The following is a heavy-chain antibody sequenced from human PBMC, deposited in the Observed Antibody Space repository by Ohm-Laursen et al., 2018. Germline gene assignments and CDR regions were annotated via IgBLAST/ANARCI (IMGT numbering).Heavy chain of an antibody. V-gene: IGHV4-59*02. D-gene: IGHD2-21*01. CDR2: IYYSGST. CDR1: GGYVSSYY. Sequence: SDTLSLTCTVSGGYVSSYYRSWIRQPPGKGLEWIGYIYYSGSTNYNPSLKSRVTISLDTSKNQFSLKLSSVTAADTAVYYCARTEDYGGGDYWGQGTLVTVSS. J-gene: IGHJ4*02. CDR3: ARTEDYGGGDY.